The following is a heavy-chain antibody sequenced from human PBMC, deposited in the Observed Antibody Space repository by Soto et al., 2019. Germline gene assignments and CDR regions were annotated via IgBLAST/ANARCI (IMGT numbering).Heavy chain of an antibody. J-gene: IGHJ4*02. CDR1: GFSFSSYS. D-gene: IGHD3-10*01. Sequence: EGQLVESGGGLVKPGGSLRLSCAASGFSFSSYSLSWVRQAPGKGLEWVSSITSSSAYIHYADSVKGRFTISRDNAKNSLYLQMNSLRAEDTAVYYCARDNNVFDSGRGVDYWGQGTLVTVSS. CDR3: ARDNNVFDSGRGVDY. CDR2: ITSSSAYI. V-gene: IGHV3-21*01.